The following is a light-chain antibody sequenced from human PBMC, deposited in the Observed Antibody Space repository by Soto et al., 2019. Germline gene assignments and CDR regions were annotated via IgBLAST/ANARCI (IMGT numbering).Light chain of an antibody. CDR3: SSYAGSNDRWV. V-gene: IGLV2-8*01. J-gene: IGLJ3*02. Sequence: QSVLTQPPSASGSPGQSVTISCTGTSSDIGAYNYVSWYQQHPGKAPKLMIHEVSKRPSGVPDRFSGSTSGNTASLTVSGLQAEDEADYYCSSYAGSNDRWVFGGGTKVTVL. CDR1: SSDIGAYNY. CDR2: EVS.